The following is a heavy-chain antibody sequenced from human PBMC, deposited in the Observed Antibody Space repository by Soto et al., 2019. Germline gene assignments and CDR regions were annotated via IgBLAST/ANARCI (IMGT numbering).Heavy chain of an antibody. CDR3: ARDKRGYSYGLYHYGMDV. CDR1: GFTFSSYA. D-gene: IGHD5-18*01. V-gene: IGHV3-30*04. Sequence: GGSLRLSCTVSGFTFSSYAMHWVCQAPGKGLELVAVISYDGSNKYYADSVKGRFTISRDNSKNTLYLQMNSLRAEDTAVYYCARDKRGYSYGLYHYGMDVWGQGTTVTVSS. J-gene: IGHJ6*02. CDR2: ISYDGSNK.